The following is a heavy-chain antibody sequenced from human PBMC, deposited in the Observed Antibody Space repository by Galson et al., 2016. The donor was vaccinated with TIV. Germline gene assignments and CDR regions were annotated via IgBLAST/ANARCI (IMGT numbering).Heavy chain of an antibody. Sequence: SLRLSCAASGLSFSACGMHWVRQAPGKGLEWVAVIWNDGSKKYYGESVKGRFTVSRDNSNSTLYLQMNSLRDEDTAIYYCASGPRGSSWYYLDYWGQGTLVTVSS. CDR3: ASGPRGSSWYYLDY. CDR2: IWNDGSKK. J-gene: IGHJ4*02. V-gene: IGHV3-33*01. CDR1: GLSFSACG. D-gene: IGHD6-13*01.